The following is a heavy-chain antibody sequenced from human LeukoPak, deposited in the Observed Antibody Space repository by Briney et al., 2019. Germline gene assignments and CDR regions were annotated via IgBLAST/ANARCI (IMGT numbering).Heavy chain of an antibody. CDR2: MNPNSGNT. CDR1: GYTFTSYD. J-gene: IGHJ4*02. Sequence: ASVKVSCKASGYTFTSYDINWVRQATGQGLEWMGWMNPNSGNTGYAQKFQGRVTMTRDMSTSTVYMELSSLRSEDTAVYYCARGFSLCGGDCYLGDYFDYWGQGTLVTVSS. V-gene: IGHV1-8*02. D-gene: IGHD2-21*02. CDR3: ARGFSLCGGDCYLGDYFDY.